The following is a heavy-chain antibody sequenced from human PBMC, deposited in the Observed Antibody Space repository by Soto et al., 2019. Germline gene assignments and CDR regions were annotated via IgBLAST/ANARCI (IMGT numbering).Heavy chain of an antibody. CDR3: GALGITGTSPRHYYYYGMDV. CDR2: IIPIFGTA. J-gene: IGHJ6*02. D-gene: IGHD1-20*01. Sequence: QVQLVQSGAEVKKPGSSVKVSCKASGGTFSSYAISWVRQAPGQGLEWMGGIIPIFGTANYAQKFQGRVTITGDKPTTTAYRELSSLKSEDKDVYYCGALGITGTSPRHYYYYGMDVWGQGTTVTVSS. CDR1: GGTFSSYA. V-gene: IGHV1-69*06.